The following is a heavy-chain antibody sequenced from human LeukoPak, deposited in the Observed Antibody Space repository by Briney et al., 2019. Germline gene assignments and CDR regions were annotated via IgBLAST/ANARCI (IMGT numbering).Heavy chain of an antibody. D-gene: IGHD1-26*01. V-gene: IGHV3-30*02. CDR2: IRYDGNDR. CDR1: GFTFSYYG. J-gene: IGHJ4*02. Sequence: GGSLRLSCAASGFTFSYYGMHWVRQAPGKGLEWVAFIRYDGNDRFYADSVKGRFTISRDTSKNTLYLQMNSLRTEDTAVYYCARGSDYSGSYYKNYWGQGTLVTVSS. CDR3: ARGSDYSGSYYKNY.